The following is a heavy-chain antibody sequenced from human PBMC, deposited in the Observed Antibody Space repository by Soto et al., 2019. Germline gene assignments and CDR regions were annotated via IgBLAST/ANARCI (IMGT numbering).Heavy chain of an antibody. V-gene: IGHV4-4*07. D-gene: IGHD3-16*01. CDR1: GDSMSKYY. J-gene: IGHJ4*02. CDR2: IWTSGST. Sequence: PSETLSLTCRVSGDSMSKYYWSWVRQPAGKGLEGIGRIWTSGSTNYNPSLKSRVTMSIDTSNKHFSLDLKSVTAADTAVYYCARTVGAAYYFDFWGQGVLVTVYS. CDR3: ARTVGAAYYFDF.